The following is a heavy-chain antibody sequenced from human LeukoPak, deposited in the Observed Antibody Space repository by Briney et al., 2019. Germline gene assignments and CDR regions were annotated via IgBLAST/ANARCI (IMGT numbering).Heavy chain of an antibody. D-gene: IGHD2-21*02. CDR1: AFNFLHYG. CDR2: IFTDGSTT. CDR3: ARELPREVTLDY. Sequence: GGSLRLSCVGSAFNFLHYGRQALRQAPGKGLVWVSRIFTDGSTTSYADSVKGRFTISRDNARNTLYLQMNSLRVEDTVVYYCARELPREVTLDYWGQGTLVTVSP. V-gene: IGHV3-74*01. J-gene: IGHJ4*01.